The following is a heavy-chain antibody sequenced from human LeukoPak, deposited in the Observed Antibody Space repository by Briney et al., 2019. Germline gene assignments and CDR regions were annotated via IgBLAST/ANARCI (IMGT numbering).Heavy chain of an antibody. J-gene: IGHJ5*02. V-gene: IGHV1-46*01. CDR2: INPSGGST. D-gene: IGHD2-15*01. CDR1: GYTFTSYY. Sequence: ASVKVSCKASGYTFTSYYTHWVRQAPGQGLEWMGIINPSGGSTSYAQKFQGRVTMTRDTSTSTVYMELSSLRSEDTAVYYCARVDCSGGSCYSGWFDPWGQGTLVTVSS. CDR3: ARVDCSGGSCYSGWFDP.